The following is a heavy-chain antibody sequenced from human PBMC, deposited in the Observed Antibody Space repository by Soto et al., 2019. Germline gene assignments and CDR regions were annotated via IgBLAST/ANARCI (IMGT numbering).Heavy chain of an antibody. CDR2: INHSGST. CDR1: GGSFSGYY. V-gene: IGHV4-34*01. D-gene: IGHD6-19*01. CDR3: ARELPRIAVAGTVDP. J-gene: IGHJ5*02. Sequence: SETLSLTCAVYGGSFSGYYWSWIRQPPGKGLEWIGEINHSGSTNYNPSLKSRVTISVDTSKNQFSLKLSSVTAADTAVYYCARELPRIAVAGTVDPWGQGTLVTVS.